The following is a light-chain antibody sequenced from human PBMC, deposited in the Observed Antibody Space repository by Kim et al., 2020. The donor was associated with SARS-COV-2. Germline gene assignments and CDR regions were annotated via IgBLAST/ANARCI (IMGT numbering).Light chain of an antibody. V-gene: IGLV1-44*01. CDR2: SNN. CDR1: SSNIGSNT. CDR3: AAWDDSLNGHVV. J-gene: IGLJ2*01. Sequence: ELTQPPSASGTPGQRVTISCSGSSSNIGSNTVNWYQQLPGTAPKLLIYSNNQRPSGVPDRFSGSKSGTSASLAISGLQSEDEADYYYAAWDDSLNGHVVFGGGTQLTVL.